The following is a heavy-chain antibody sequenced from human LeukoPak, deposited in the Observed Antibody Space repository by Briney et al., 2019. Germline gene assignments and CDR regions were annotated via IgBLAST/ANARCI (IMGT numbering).Heavy chain of an antibody. D-gene: IGHD5-12*01. CDR2: IYSGGST. Sequence: PGGSLRLSCAASGFTVSSNYMSWVRQAPGKGLEWVSVIYSGGSTYYADSVKGRFTISRDNSKNTLYLQMNSLRAEDTAVYYCARRHSGYDFDYWGQGTLVTVSS. J-gene: IGHJ4*02. CDR3: ARRHSGYDFDY. V-gene: IGHV3-53*01. CDR1: GFTVSSNY.